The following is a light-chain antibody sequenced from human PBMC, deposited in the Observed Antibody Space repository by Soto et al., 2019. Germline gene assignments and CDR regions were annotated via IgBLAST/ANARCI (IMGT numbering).Light chain of an antibody. CDR1: QSVNNNF. V-gene: IGKV3-20*01. J-gene: IGKJ4*01. CDR3: QQYVTSPLP. CDR2: DAS. Sequence: IVLTQSPGTLSLSPGERATLSCRASQSVNNNFLAWYQQKPGQALRLLIYDASNRATGIPDRFSGRWSGTDFNLTIIRLDPEDFAVYSCQQYVTSPLPLRVGTKVEI.